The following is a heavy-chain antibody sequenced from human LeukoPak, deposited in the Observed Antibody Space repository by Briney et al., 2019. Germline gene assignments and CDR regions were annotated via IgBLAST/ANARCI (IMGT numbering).Heavy chain of an antibody. Sequence: SETLSLTCTVSGDSVSSSNYYWGWIRQPPGKGLEWIGSIYYSGSTYYNPSLKSRVTISVDTSKTQLSLKLISVTAADTAVYYCAREALAGWFDPWGQGTLVTVSS. V-gene: IGHV4-39*02. CDR3: AREALAGWFDP. J-gene: IGHJ5*02. CDR1: GDSVSSSNYY. D-gene: IGHD6-19*01. CDR2: IYYSGST.